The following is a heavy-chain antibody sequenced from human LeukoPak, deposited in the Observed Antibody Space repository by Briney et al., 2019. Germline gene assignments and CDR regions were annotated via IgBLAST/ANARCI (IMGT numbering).Heavy chain of an antibody. Sequence: GASVKVSCKASGYTFTSYYMHWVRQAPGQGLEWMGWINFYNGNIDYAQKLQGRVTMTTDTSTSTAYMELRSLRSDDTAVYHCARVGDILTGYPYYFDYWGQGTLVTVSS. J-gene: IGHJ4*02. D-gene: IGHD3-9*01. CDR1: GYTFTSYY. V-gene: IGHV1-18*04. CDR2: INFYNGNI. CDR3: ARVGDILTGYPYYFDY.